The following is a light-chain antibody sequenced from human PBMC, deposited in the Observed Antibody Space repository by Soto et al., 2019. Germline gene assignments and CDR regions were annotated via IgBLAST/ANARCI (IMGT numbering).Light chain of an antibody. Sequence: QSALTQPRSVSGSPGQSVTISCTGTSSDVGGYNYVSWYQQHPGKAPKLMIYDVSKRPSGVPDRFSGSKSGNTASLTISGLQSEDEADYYCASWDDSLIGWAFGGGTKLTVL. CDR1: SSDVGGYNY. CDR3: ASWDDSLIGWA. J-gene: IGLJ3*02. V-gene: IGLV2-11*01. CDR2: DVS.